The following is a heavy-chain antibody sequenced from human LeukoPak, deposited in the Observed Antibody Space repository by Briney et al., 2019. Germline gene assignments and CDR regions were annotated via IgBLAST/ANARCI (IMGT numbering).Heavy chain of an antibody. CDR2: INNSGTRT. CDR3: ARAIGRVGATSYYFDY. CDR1: GFTFSSYA. J-gene: IGHJ4*02. D-gene: IGHD1-26*01. V-gene: IGHV3-23*01. Sequence: PGGSLRLSCAASGFTFSSYAMSWVRQAPGKGLEWVSNINNSGTRTYYADSVKGRFTISRDNSKNTLYLQMNSLRAEDTAVYYCARAIGRVGATSYYFDYWGQGTLVTVSS.